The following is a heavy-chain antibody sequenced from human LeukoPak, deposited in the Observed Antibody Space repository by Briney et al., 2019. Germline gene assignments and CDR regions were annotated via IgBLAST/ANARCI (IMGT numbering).Heavy chain of an antibody. CDR2: IYYSWST. CDR3: ARVPSHYYDSSGYSSYYFDY. Sequence: SQTLSLTCTVSGGTISSGDYYWSWIRQPPGKGLEWIGYIYYSWSTYYNPSLKSRVPISVDTSKNQFSLKLSSVTAADTAVYYCARVPSHYYDSSGYSSYYFDYWGQGTLVTVSS. CDR1: GGTISSGDYY. J-gene: IGHJ4*02. D-gene: IGHD3-22*01. V-gene: IGHV4-30-4*08.